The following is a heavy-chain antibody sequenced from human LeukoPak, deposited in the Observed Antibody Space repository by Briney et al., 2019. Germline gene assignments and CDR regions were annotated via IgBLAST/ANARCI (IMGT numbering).Heavy chain of an antibody. D-gene: IGHD5-12*01. Sequence: ASVKVSCKASGYTFTGYYMHWVRQAPGQGLEWMGWINPNSGGTNYAQKFQGRVTMTRDTSISTAYMELSRLRSDDTAVYYCARDARIVATIHYYYYMDVWGKGTTVTVSS. CDR2: INPNSGGT. CDR3: ARDARIVATIHYYYYMDV. V-gene: IGHV1-2*02. CDR1: GYTFTGYY. J-gene: IGHJ6*03.